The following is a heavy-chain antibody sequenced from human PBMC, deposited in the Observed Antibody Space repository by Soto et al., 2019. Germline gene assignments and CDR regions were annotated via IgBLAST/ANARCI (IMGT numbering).Heavy chain of an antibody. CDR1: GFTFRSYA. D-gene: IGHD6-13*01. CDR2: ISSNGGST. Sequence: HPEGSLRLSCLVSGFTFRSYAMHWVRQAPGRGLEYVSTISSNGGSTDYADSVKGRFTISRDSSKNTLYLQMSSLRVEDTAVYFCVKVLSSSHALYYHYGMDVWGQGTTVTVSS. CDR3: VKVLSSSHALYYHYGMDV. V-gene: IGHV3-64D*06. J-gene: IGHJ6*02.